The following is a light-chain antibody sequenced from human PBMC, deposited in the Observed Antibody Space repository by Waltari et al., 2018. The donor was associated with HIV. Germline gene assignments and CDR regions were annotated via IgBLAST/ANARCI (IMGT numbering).Light chain of an antibody. J-gene: IGKJ2*01. CDR1: RTLAGK. Sequence: ILMTQSPATLSVSPGERVTLSCRATRTLAGKLAWYQQKPGQPPRVLTYAASTRAAGIPDRFSGSGSETYFTLTISSRQSEDFGFYYSHQYNDWHTFGQGTKLEIK. CDR2: AAS. CDR3: HQYNDWHT. V-gene: IGKV3-15*01.